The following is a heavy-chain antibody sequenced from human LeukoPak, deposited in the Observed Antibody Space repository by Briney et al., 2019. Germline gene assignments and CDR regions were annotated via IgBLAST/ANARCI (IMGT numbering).Heavy chain of an antibody. CDR3: TRGYGLSDY. Sequence: GESLKISCKGSGYSFINYWIGWVRQMPGKGLEWMGIIYPSDSDIRYSPSFKGQVTISVDKSISTAYLQWSSLKASDTAMYYCTRGYGLSDYWGQGTLVTVSS. D-gene: IGHD4-17*01. CDR2: IYPSDSDI. V-gene: IGHV5-51*01. J-gene: IGHJ4*02. CDR1: GYSFINYW.